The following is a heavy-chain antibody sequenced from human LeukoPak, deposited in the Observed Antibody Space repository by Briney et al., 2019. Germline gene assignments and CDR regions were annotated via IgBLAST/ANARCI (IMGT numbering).Heavy chain of an antibody. J-gene: IGHJ4*02. V-gene: IGHV3-30-3*01. D-gene: IGHD2-2*02. Sequence: GRSLRLSCAASGFTFSSYAMHWVRQAPGKGLDGVAVISYDGSNKYYADSVKGRFTNSRDNSKNTLYLLMNSLRAEDTAVYYCASGYCSSTSCYNIDYWGQGTLVTVSS. CDR3: ASGYCSSTSCYNIDY. CDR1: GFTFSSYA. CDR2: ISYDGSNK.